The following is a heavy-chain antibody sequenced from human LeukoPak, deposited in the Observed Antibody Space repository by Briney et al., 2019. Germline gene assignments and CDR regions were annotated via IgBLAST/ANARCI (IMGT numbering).Heavy chain of an antibody. CDR1: GFTFSSYA. V-gene: IGHV3-66*01. CDR3: ARSGSYIHDY. CDR2: IYSGGST. D-gene: IGHD1-26*01. Sequence: PGGSLRLSCAASGFTFSSYAMSWVRQAPGKGLEWVSVIYSGGSTYYADSVKGRFTISRDNSKNTLYLQMNSLRAEDTAVYYCARSGSYIHDYWGQGTLVTVSS. J-gene: IGHJ4*02.